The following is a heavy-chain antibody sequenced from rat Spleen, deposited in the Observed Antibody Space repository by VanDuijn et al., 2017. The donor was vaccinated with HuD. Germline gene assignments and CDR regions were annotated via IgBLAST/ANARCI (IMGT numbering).Heavy chain of an antibody. V-gene: IGHV5-25*01. Sequence: EVQLVESGGGLVQPGRSLKLSCAASGFTFSNYYMAWVRQAPKKGLEWVATISTSGSRTYYPDSVKGRFTISRDNAKSSLYLQMNSLKSEDTATYYCARIYYYDGSYYFDYWGQGVMVTVSS. CDR3: ARIYYYDGSYYFDY. CDR1: GFTFSNYY. D-gene: IGHD1-12*02. CDR2: ISTSGSRT. J-gene: IGHJ2*01.